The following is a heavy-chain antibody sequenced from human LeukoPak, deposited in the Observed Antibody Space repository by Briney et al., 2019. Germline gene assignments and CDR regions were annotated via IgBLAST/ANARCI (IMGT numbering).Heavy chain of an antibody. Sequence: ASVKVSCKASGYTFTGYYMHWVRQAPGQGLEWMGGIIPIFGTANYAQKFQGRVTITADESTSTAYMELSSLRSEDTAVYYCARDPRIADPYYYYGMDVWGQGTTVTVSS. CDR2: IIPIFGTA. D-gene: IGHD6-6*01. CDR3: ARDPRIADPYYYYGMDV. J-gene: IGHJ6*02. V-gene: IGHV1-69*13. CDR1: GYTFTGYY.